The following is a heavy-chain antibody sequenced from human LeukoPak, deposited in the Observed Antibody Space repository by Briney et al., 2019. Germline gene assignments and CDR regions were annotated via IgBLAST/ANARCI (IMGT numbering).Heavy chain of an antibody. CDR1: GYTFTGYY. J-gene: IGHJ3*02. D-gene: IGHD6-13*01. V-gene: IGHV1-2*02. Sequence: EASVKVSCKASGYTFTGYYMHWVRQAPGQGLEWMGWINPNSGGTNYAQKFQGRVTMTRDTSISTAYMELSRLRSDDTAVYYCARVSGSGIAAAGQIDAFDIWGQGTMVTVSS. CDR3: ARVSGSGIAAAGQIDAFDI. CDR2: INPNSGGT.